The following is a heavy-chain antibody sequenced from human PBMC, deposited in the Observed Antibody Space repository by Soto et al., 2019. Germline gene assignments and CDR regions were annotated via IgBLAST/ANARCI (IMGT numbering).Heavy chain of an antibody. CDR2: ISSSSSYI. V-gene: IGHV3-21*01. Sequence: PGGTLRLSSSASGFTFSSYTMNWVRQAPGKRLERVSSISSSSSYIYYADSVKGRFTISRDNAKNSLYLQMNSLRAEDTAVYYCAREPPNYYDSSGKGGYYFDYWGQGTLVTVSS. D-gene: IGHD3-22*01. CDR3: AREPPNYYDSSGKGGYYFDY. J-gene: IGHJ4*02. CDR1: GFTFSSYT.